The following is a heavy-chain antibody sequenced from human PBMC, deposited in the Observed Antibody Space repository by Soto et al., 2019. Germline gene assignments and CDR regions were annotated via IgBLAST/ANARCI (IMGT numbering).Heavy chain of an antibody. CDR3: ARKGAFYYDSSGPLTFDY. Sequence: QVQLVQSGAEVKKPGSSVKVSCKASGGTFSSYAISWVRQAPGQGLEWMGGIIPIFGTANYAQKFQGRVTITADDSTSTAYMELSSLRSEDTAVYYCARKGAFYYDSSGPLTFDYWGQGTLVTVSS. CDR2: IIPIFGTA. J-gene: IGHJ4*02. CDR1: GGTFSSYA. V-gene: IGHV1-69*12. D-gene: IGHD3-22*01.